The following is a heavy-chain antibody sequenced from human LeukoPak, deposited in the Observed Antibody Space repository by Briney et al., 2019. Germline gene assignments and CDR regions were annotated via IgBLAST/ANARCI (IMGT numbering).Heavy chain of an antibody. Sequence: SETLSLTCTVSGGSISSYYWSWIRQHPGKGLEWIGYIYYSGSTYYNPSLKSRVTISVDTSKNQFSLKLSSVTAADTAVYYCAKATLLGYCSSTSCYRIAGAFDIWGQGTMVTVSS. V-gene: IGHV4-59*06. CDR3: AKATLLGYCSSTSCYRIAGAFDI. CDR2: IYYSGST. J-gene: IGHJ3*02. CDR1: GGSISSYY. D-gene: IGHD2-2*02.